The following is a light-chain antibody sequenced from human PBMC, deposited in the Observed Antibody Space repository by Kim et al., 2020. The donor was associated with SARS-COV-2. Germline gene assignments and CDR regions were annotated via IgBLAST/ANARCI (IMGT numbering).Light chain of an antibody. Sequence: EIEVTQSPATVSVSPGERVALSCRASQSISNNLAWYQQKPGQAPRLLIYGASTRATGIPARFSGSGSGTEFTLTISSLQSEDFAVYYCQQYENWPLMYTFGQGTKLEI. CDR1: QSISNN. J-gene: IGKJ2*01. CDR2: GAS. V-gene: IGKV3-15*01. CDR3: QQYENWPLMYT.